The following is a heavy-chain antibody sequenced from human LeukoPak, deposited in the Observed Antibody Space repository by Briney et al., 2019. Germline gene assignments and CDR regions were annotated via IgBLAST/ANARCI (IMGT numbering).Heavy chain of an antibody. V-gene: IGHV3-30-3*01. CDR3: AREAAVSGPSHFDF. J-gene: IGHJ4*02. Sequence: GRSLRLSCAASGFTFPIYAIHWVRQAPGKGLEWVAVISYDGSNKYYADSVKGRFTISRDNSKNTLYLQMNSLRAEDTAVYYCAREAAVSGPSHFDFWGQGTLVTVSS. D-gene: IGHD6-19*01. CDR2: ISYDGSNK. CDR1: GFTFPIYA.